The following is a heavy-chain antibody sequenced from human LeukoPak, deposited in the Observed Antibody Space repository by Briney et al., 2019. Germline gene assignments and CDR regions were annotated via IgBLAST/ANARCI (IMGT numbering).Heavy chain of an antibody. J-gene: IGHJ3*02. CDR3: ASAAATHQWAIDI. CDR2: IKQDESEK. V-gene: IGHV3-7*01. CDR1: GFTFSSNW. D-gene: IGHD6-13*01. Sequence: GGSLRLSCAASGFTFSSNWMTWVRQAPGKGLEWVANIKQDESEKYYVDSVKGRFTISRDNAKNSLYLQMNSLRVEDTAVYYCASAAATHQWAIDIWGQGTMVTVSS.